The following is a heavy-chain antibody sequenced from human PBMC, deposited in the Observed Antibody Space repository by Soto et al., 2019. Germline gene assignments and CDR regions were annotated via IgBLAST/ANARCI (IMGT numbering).Heavy chain of an antibody. J-gene: IGHJ4*02. Sequence: SETLSLTCTVSGGSISSSSYYCGWIRQPPGKGLEWIGSIYYSGSTYYNPSLKSRVTISVDTSKNQFSLKLSSVTAADTAVYYCARTVAGSGSYFADYWGQGTLVTVSS. V-gene: IGHV4-39*01. CDR2: IYYSGST. CDR1: GGSISSSSYY. D-gene: IGHD3-10*01. CDR3: ARTVAGSGSYFADY.